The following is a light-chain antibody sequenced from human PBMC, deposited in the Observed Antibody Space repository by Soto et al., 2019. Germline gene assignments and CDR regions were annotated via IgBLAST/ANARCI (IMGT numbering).Light chain of an antibody. J-gene: IGKJ4*01. CDR2: DAS. Sequence: EIVLTQSPATLSLSPGEGATLSCRASQSVSSYLAWYQQKPGQAPRLLIYDASNRATGIPARFSGSGSGTDFTLTISRLEPEDFAVYYCQQRSNWPPVFGGGTEVEIK. CDR3: QQRSNWPPV. CDR1: QSVSSY. V-gene: IGKV3-11*01.